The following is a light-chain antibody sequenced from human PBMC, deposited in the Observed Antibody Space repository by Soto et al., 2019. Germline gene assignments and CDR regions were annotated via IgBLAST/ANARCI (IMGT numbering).Light chain of an antibody. CDR2: AAS. CDR1: QSISSY. CDR3: QQSYSTPIT. V-gene: IGKV1-39*01. J-gene: IGKJ5*01. Sequence: DIQMTQSQSSMSAYLGDRVTITCRASQSISSYLNWYQQKPGKAPKLLIYAASSLQSGVPSRLSGSGSGTDFTLTISSLQPEEGATYDGQQSYSTPITFGQGTRLEIK.